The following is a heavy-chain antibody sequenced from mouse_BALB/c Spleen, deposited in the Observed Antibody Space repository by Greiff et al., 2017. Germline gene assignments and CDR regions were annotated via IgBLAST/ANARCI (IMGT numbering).Heavy chain of an antibody. Sequence: EVKVVESGGGLVKPGGSLKLSCAASGFAFSSYDMSWVRQTPEKRLEWVAYISSGGGSTYYPDTVKGRFTISRDNAKNTLYLQMSSLKSEDTAMYYCARHGEYPYYFDYWGQGTTLTVSS. CDR1: GFAFSSYD. J-gene: IGHJ2*01. D-gene: IGHD5-2*01. V-gene: IGHV5-12-1*01. CDR2: ISSGGGST. CDR3: ARHGEYPYYFDY.